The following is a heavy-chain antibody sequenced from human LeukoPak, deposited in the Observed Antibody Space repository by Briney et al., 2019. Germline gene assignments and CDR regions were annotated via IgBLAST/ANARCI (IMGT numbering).Heavy chain of an antibody. D-gene: IGHD3-10*01. Sequence: SVKVSCKASGGTFSSYAISWVRQAPGQGLERMGGIIPIFGTANYAQKFQGRVTITADESTSTAYMELSSLRSEDTAVYYCARSGNYYGSGSYPFDPWGQGTLVTVSS. CDR2: IIPIFGTA. J-gene: IGHJ5*02. CDR3: ARSGNYYGSGSYPFDP. V-gene: IGHV1-69*01. CDR1: GGTFSSYA.